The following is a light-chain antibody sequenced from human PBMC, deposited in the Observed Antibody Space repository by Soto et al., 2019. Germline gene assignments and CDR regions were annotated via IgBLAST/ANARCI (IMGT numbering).Light chain of an antibody. CDR3: SSYTSTSRYV. J-gene: IGLJ1*01. CDR1: SSDVGKYDR. Sequence: QSVLTQPPSVSGSPGQSVTISCTGTSSDVGKYDRVSWYQQPPGTAPKLIIHEVTNRPSGVPARFPGSKSGNTASLTISGLQAEDEADYYCSSYTSTSRYVFGAGTKVTVL. V-gene: IGLV2-18*02. CDR2: EVT.